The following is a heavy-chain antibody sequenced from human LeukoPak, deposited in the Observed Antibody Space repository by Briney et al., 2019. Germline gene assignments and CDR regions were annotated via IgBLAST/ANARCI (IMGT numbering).Heavy chain of an antibody. D-gene: IGHD3-22*01. CDR1: GYPFTGYY. Sequence: ASVKVSCKASGYPFTGYYLHWVRQAPGRGLEWMGWINPNSGGTKYTQKFQGRVTMTRDTSISTAYMELTRLRYDDTAVYYCARDPYDSSGYYYSYFDYWGQGTLATVSS. CDR3: ARDPYDSSGYYYSYFDY. V-gene: IGHV1-2*02. CDR2: INPNSGGT. J-gene: IGHJ4*02.